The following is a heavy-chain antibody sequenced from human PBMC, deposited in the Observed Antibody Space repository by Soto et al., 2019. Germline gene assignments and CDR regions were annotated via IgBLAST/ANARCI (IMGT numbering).Heavy chain of an antibody. J-gene: IGHJ6*03. CDR2: IYYSGST. Sequence: SETLSLTCTVSGGSISSSSYYWGWIRQPPGKGLEWIGSIYYSGSTYYNPSLKSRVTISVDTSKNQFSLKLSSVTAADTAVYYCARHRAAVAGKDYYYYMDVWGKGTTVTVSS. CDR1: GGSISSSSYY. V-gene: IGHV4-39*01. CDR3: ARHRAAVAGKDYYYYMDV. D-gene: IGHD6-19*01.